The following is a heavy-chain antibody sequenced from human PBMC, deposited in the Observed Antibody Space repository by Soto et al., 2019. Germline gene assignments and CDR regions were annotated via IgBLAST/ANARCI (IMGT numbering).Heavy chain of an antibody. CDR1: GGTFSSYA. CDR2: IIPIFGTA. D-gene: IGHD3-22*01. CDR3: ARRSMIVVAAHDAFDI. V-gene: IGHV1-69*13. J-gene: IGHJ3*02. Sequence: ASVKVSCKASGGTFSSYAISWVRQAPGQGLEWMGGIIPIFGTANYAQKFQGRVTITADESTSTAYMELSSLRSEDTAVYYCARRSMIVVAAHDAFDIWGQGTMVTV.